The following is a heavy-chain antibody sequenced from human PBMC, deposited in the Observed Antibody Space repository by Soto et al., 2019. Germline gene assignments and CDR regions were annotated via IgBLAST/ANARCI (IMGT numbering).Heavy chain of an antibody. J-gene: IGHJ3*01. V-gene: IGHV4-59*07. CDR2: VSYSGKT. D-gene: IGHD2-15*01. Sequence: QVQLQESGPGLVKTSDTLSLTCTVSGGSITPYYWSWIRQPPGGGLEWIGYVSYSGKTGYNPSLKSRVSMSIDTAKNAFSLKLTSLTAADAATYYCARQQYTVVTAFDVWGQGTTVAVSS. CDR1: GGSITPYY. CDR3: ARQQYTVVTAFDV.